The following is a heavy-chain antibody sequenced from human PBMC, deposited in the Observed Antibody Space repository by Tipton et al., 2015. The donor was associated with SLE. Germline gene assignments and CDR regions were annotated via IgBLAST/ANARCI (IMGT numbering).Heavy chain of an antibody. J-gene: IGHJ5*02. CDR1: GGSISSYY. Sequence: TLSLTCTVSGGSISSYYWSWIRQPAGKGLEWIGRIYTSGSTNYNPSLKSRVTMSVDTSKNQLSLKLRSVTAADTAVYYCARDLREIGWFGEYNWFDPWGQGTLVTVSS. D-gene: IGHD3-10*01. CDR2: IYTSGST. V-gene: IGHV4-4*07. CDR3: ARDLREIGWFGEYNWFDP.